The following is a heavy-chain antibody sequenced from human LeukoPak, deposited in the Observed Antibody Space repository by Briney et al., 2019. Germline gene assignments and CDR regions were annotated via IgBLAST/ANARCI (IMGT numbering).Heavy chain of an antibody. J-gene: IGHJ4*02. CDR3: ARGLDYGDYVSTY. D-gene: IGHD4-17*01. CDR1: GYTFTSYD. Sequence: GASVKVSCKASGYTFTSYDINWVRQATGQGLEWMGWMSPNSGNTGYAQKFQGRVTMTRNTSISTAYMELSSLRSEDTAVYCCARGLDYGDYVSTYWGQGTLVTVSS. CDR2: MSPNSGNT. V-gene: IGHV1-8*01.